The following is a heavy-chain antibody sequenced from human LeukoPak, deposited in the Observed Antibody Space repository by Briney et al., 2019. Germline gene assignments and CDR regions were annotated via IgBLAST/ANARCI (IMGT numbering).Heavy chain of an antibody. Sequence: LSLTCTVSGYSISRGYSWGWIRQPPGKGLEWVADISGSSDDLHYADSVTGRFTISRDNAKDSVYLQMNSLRGEDTAVYYCAKDEGQLVVGYFDYWGQGTLVTVSS. D-gene: IGHD6-13*01. CDR3: AKDEGQLVVGYFDY. J-gene: IGHJ4*02. V-gene: IGHV3-11*06. CDR1: GYSISRGYS. CDR2: ISGSSDDL.